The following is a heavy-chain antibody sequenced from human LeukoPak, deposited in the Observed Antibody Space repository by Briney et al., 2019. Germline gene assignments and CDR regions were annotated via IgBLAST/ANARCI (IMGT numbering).Heavy chain of an antibody. V-gene: IGHV4-39*07. J-gene: IGHJ4*02. Sequence: SETLSLTCTVSGGSISSNSYYWSWIRQPPGKGLEWIGEINHSGSTNYNPSLKSRVTISVDTSKNQFSLKLSSVTAADTAVYYCARGRKTGYSSGWSDYWGQGTLVTVSS. CDR3: ARGRKTGYSSGWSDY. CDR1: GGSISSNSYY. CDR2: INHSGST. D-gene: IGHD6-19*01.